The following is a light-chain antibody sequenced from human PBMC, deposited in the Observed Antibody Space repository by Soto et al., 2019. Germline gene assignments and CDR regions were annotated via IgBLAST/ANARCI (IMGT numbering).Light chain of an antibody. CDR3: QHRSNWLGT. CDR2: DAS. CDR1: QSVGSF. V-gene: IGKV3-11*01. J-gene: IGKJ3*01. Sequence: EIVLTQSPATLSLSPGERATLSCRASQSVGSFLAWYQQKSGQAPRLLIYDASNRAPGIPARFSGSGSGTDFTLSISSLEPEDFAVYYCQHRSNWLGTFGPGTKVHIK.